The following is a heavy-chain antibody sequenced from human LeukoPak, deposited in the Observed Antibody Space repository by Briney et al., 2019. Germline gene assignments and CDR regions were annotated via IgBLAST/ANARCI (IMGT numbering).Heavy chain of an antibody. CDR3: ARDRGPRTGFMVREAYDY. D-gene: IGHD3-10*01. V-gene: IGHV3-74*01. CDR1: GFTFSSYW. CDR2: ISPDGSTT. Sequence: PGGSLRLSCAASGFTFSSYWMHWVRQAPGKGLVWVSRISPDGSTTGHADSVKGRFTTSRDNAKNTLYLQMSSLRAEDTAVYYCARDRGPRTGFMVREAYDYWGQGTLVTVSS. J-gene: IGHJ4*02.